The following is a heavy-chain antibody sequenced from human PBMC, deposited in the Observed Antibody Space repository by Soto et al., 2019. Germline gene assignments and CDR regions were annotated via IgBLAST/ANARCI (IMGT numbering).Heavy chain of an antibody. Sequence: EVQLLESGGGLVQPGGSLRLSCAASGFTFSSYAMSWVRQAPGKGLEWVSAISGSGGSTYYAHSVKGRFTISRDKSKNTLDLQMNSLRAEDTAVYYCAKRLPKQWLARGRDIWGQGTMVTVSS. D-gene: IGHD6-19*01. J-gene: IGHJ3*02. CDR2: ISGSGGST. CDR1: GFTFSSYA. V-gene: IGHV3-23*01. CDR3: AKRLPKQWLARGRDI.